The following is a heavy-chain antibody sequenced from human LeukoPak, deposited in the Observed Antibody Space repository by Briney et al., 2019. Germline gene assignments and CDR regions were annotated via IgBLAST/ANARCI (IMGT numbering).Heavy chain of an antibody. CDR3: ARPWRGAAAGPVDY. D-gene: IGHD6-13*01. CDR2: IYYSGST. Sequence: RSSETLSLTCAVSGYSISSGYYWGWIRQPPGKGLGWIGSIYYSGSTYYNPSLKSRVTISVDTSENQFSLNLRSVTAADTAVYYCARPWRGAAAGPVDYWGQGTLVTVPS. V-gene: IGHV4-38-2*01. J-gene: IGHJ4*02. CDR1: GYSISSGYY.